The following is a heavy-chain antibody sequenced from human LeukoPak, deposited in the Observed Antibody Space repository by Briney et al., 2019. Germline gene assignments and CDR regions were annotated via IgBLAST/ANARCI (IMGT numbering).Heavy chain of an antibody. J-gene: IGHJ2*01. CDR3: ARTPGSTDYIAYQYWFFDL. Sequence: GESLMISCRGSGYSFTSYWVAWVRQMPGKGLEWVGLIYPDHSDTRYSPSFQGQVTISADTSITTAYLQWNSLKASDTAIYFCARTPGSTDYIAYQYWFFDLWGRGTRVTVSS. CDR2: IYPDHSDT. CDR1: GYSFTSYW. V-gene: IGHV5-51*01. D-gene: IGHD3-10*01.